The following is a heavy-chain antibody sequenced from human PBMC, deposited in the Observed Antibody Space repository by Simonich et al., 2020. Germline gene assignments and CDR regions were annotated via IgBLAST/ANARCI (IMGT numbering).Heavy chain of an antibody. CDR1: GFTFTSYG. V-gene: IGHV1-18*01. D-gene: IGHD3-16*01. J-gene: IGHJ4*02. Sequence: QVQLVQSGAEVKKPGASVKVSCKASGFTFTSYGISWVRQAPGQGLEWMVLFHASKVNTHYAHKSQGRVTMTTTTHTSTAYMGVRSLRSDDTAVYYCARASRGTCWYYYFDYWGQGTLVTVSS. CDR3: ARASRGTCWYYYFDY. CDR2: FHASKVNT.